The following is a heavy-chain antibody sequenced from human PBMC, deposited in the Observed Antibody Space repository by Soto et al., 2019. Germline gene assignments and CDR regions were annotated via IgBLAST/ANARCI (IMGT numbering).Heavy chain of an antibody. Sequence: EVQLVESGGGLVKPGGSLRLSCAASGFSFSNAWMNWVRQAPGKGLEWVGRIRSKTGGGTTDYDAPVKGRFTISRDDAKNTLYLQMDSLKIEDTAVYYCTTDGNGSGKHWGQGTMVTVSS. CDR1: GFSFSNAW. D-gene: IGHD1-26*01. V-gene: IGHV3-15*07. J-gene: IGHJ1*01. CDR3: TTDGNGSGKH. CDR2: IRSKTGGGTT.